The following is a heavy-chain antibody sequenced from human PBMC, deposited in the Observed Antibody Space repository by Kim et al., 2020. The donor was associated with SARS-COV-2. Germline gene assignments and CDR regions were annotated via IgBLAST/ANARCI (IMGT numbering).Heavy chain of an antibody. Sequence: GGSLRLSCAGSGLSLNNSWMSWVRQAPGKGLVWGGWIKSKIDGGTTDYAAPVKGRFTISRDDSKNTLYLQMNSLKTEDTALYFCTALPHLGQGTVVTVSS. V-gene: IGHV3-15*01. CDR1: GLSLNNSW. CDR2: IKSKIDGGTT. J-gene: IGHJ4*02. CDR3: TALPH.